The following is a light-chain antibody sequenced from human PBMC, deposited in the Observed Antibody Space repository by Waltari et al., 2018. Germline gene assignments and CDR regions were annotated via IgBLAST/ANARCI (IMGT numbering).Light chain of an antibody. J-gene: IGKJ1*01. Sequence: DIQMTQSQSSLSASVGDSVAITCRASHSISNYVNWYQHKPWQSPNLLILASSTLQTGVSSMFSGSVSETDFTLTISSLQPEDFATYYCQQSYNNPRAFGQGTKVEIK. CDR2: ASS. CDR1: HSISNY. V-gene: IGKV1-39*01. CDR3: QQSYNNPRA.